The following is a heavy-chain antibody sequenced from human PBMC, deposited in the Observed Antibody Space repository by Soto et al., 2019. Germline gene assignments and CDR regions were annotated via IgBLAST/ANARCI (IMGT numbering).Heavy chain of an antibody. Sequence: PGGSLSLSCSASGFTFSSYPMQLVRQAPGKGLEYVSAISSNGGSTYYADSVKGRFTISRDNSKNTLFLQMSSLRAEDTAVYYCAKDQGTLYYYGMDVWGQGTTVTVSS. CDR1: GFTFSSYP. CDR2: ISSNGGST. CDR3: AKDQGTLYYYGMDV. V-gene: IGHV3-64D*06. J-gene: IGHJ6*02. D-gene: IGHD3-10*01.